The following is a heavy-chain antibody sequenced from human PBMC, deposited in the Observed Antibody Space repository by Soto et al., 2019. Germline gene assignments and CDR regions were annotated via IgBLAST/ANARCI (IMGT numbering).Heavy chain of an antibody. CDR3: AAGTDYRWVF. CDR2: IHHTGSS. D-gene: IGHD4-4*01. CDR1: DGFMNQYAW. V-gene: IGHV4-4*02. J-gene: IGHJ6*02. Sequence: SETLSLTCGVSDGFMNQYAWWFSWVRQPPGKGLEWIGEIHHTGSSNYNPPFKSRVIMSVDTSKTQFPLNLNSVTAADTAIYYCAAGTDYRWVFWGQGTTVTVSS.